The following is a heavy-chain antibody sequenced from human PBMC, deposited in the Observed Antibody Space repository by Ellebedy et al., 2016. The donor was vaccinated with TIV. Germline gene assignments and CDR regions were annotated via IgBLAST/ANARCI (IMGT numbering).Heavy chain of an antibody. Sequence: GESLKISCAASGFTFSSYAMSWVRQAPGKGLEWVSTISNTGSRTYYADSVKGRFTISRDNAKNTLYLQMNSLRVEDTAVYFCARAGSYRFDYWGQGNLVTVSS. V-gene: IGHV3-23*01. CDR3: ARAGSYRFDY. CDR1: GFTFSSYA. CDR2: ISNTGSRT. D-gene: IGHD1-26*01. J-gene: IGHJ4*02.